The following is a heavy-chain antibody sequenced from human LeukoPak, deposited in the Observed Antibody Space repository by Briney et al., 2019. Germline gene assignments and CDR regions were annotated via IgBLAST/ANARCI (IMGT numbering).Heavy chain of an antibody. V-gene: IGHV3-33*01. Sequence: GRSLRLSCAASGFTFSSYGMHWVRQAPGKGLEWVAVIWYDGSNKYYADSVKGRFTISRDNSKNTLYLQMNSLRAEDTAVCYCARDYRGSGSYYLDYYYYYGMDVWGKGTTVTVSS. CDR1: GFTFSSYG. CDR3: ARDYRGSGSYYLDYYYYYGMDV. D-gene: IGHD3-10*01. J-gene: IGHJ6*04. CDR2: IWYDGSNK.